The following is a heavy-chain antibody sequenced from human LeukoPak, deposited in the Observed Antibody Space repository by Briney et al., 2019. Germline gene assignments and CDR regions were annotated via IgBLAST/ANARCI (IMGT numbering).Heavy chain of an antibody. CDR3: ARDSSEFRSLIPH. CDR2: VTPMFGTA. CDR1: GGTFSNYA. Sequence: SVKVSCKASGGTFSNYAISWVRQAPGQGLEWMGGVTPMFGTAKYAQKFQGRVTITADESTSTAYMELSSLRSGDTAVYYCARDSSEFRSLIPHWGQGTLVTVSS. J-gene: IGHJ1*01. V-gene: IGHV1-69*13. D-gene: IGHD2-21*01.